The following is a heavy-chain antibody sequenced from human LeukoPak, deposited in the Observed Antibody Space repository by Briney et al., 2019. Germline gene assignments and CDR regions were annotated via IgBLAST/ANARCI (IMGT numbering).Heavy chain of an antibody. CDR1: GYTFTSYY. D-gene: IGHD3-22*01. V-gene: IGHV1-46*01. Sequence: GASVKVSCEASGYTFTSYYMHWVRQAPGQGLEWMGIINPSGGSTSYAQKFQGRVTMTRDTSTSTVYMELSSLRSEDTAVYYCARVQEYYDSSGYYSYFDYWGQGTLVTVSS. CDR3: ARVQEYYDSSGYYSYFDY. J-gene: IGHJ4*02. CDR2: INPSGGST.